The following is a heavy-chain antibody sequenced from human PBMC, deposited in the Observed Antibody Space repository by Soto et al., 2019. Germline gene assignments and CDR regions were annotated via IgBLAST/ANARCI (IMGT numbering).Heavy chain of an antibody. J-gene: IGHJ4*02. V-gene: IGHV4-39*01. Sequence: SETLSLTCTFSADSSTISDSYWGWLRQPPGKGLQWIGSSSYNGGTFYNPSLKGRVAISVDPSKKHSSLQVTSVSAADTAVYYCARHRIEVVWRGFDYWGQGSPVTVS. CDR3: ARHRIEVVWRGFDY. CDR1: ADSSTISDSY. D-gene: IGHD1-1*01. CDR2: SSYNGGT.